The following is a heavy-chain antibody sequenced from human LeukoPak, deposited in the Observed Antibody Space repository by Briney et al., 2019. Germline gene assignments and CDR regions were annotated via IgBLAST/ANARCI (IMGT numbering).Heavy chain of an antibody. J-gene: IGHJ4*02. Sequence: SETLSLTCTVSGGSISSSSYYWGWIRQPPGKGLGWIGSIYYSGSTYYNPSLKSRVTISVDTSKNQFSLKLSSVTAADTAVYYCACIAAAGKNFDYWGQGTLVTVSS. CDR2: IYYSGST. CDR3: ACIAAAGKNFDY. V-gene: IGHV4-39*01. D-gene: IGHD6-13*01. CDR1: GGSISSSSYY.